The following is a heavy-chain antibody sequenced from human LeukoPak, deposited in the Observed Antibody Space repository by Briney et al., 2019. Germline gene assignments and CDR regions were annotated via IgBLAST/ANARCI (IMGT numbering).Heavy chain of an antibody. CDR2: ISVYNGNT. Sequence: ASVNVSCKASGYTFTTSSISWVRQAPGQGLEWMGWISVYNGNTNYAQKFQGRVTMTTDTSTTTAYMELRSLRSDDTAVYYCGRDLDYDSSGDPDAFDIWGQGTMVTVSS. CDR3: GRDLDYDSSGDPDAFDI. J-gene: IGHJ3*02. D-gene: IGHD3-22*01. V-gene: IGHV1-18*01. CDR1: GYTFTTSS.